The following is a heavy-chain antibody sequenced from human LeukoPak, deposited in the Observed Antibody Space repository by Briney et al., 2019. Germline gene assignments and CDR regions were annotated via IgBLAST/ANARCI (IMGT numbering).Heavy chain of an antibody. V-gene: IGHV3-23*01. CDR1: GFAFSSYA. J-gene: IGHJ4*02. CDR2: ISGSTSTI. CDR3: ARSVFYYFDY. Sequence: GGSLRLSCAASGFAFSSYAMSWVRQTPGTGLEWVAAISGSTSTILYADSVKGRFTISRDNSKNTLYLQMNSLRAEDTAVYYCARSVFYYFDYWGQGTLVTVSS. D-gene: IGHD3-16*01.